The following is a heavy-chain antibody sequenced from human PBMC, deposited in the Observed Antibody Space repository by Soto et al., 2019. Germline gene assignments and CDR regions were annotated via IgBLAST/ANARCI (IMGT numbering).Heavy chain of an antibody. CDR2: IYYSGST. D-gene: IGHD2-2*01. CDR1: GGSISSGGYY. Sequence: QVQLQESGPGLVKPSQTLSLTCTVSGGSISSGGYYWSWIRQHPGKGLEWIGYIYYSGSTYYNPSLKSRVTISVDTSKNQFSLKLSSVTAADTAVYYCARVVRDIPYSSTSEGAFDIWGQGTMVTVSS. V-gene: IGHV4-31*03. J-gene: IGHJ3*02. CDR3: ARVVRDIPYSSTSEGAFDI.